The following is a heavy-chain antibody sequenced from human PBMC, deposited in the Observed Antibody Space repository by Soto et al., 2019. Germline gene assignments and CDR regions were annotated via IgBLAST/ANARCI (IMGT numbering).Heavy chain of an antibody. Sequence: PSETLSLTCTVSGGSISSYYWSWIRQPPGKGLEWIGYIYYSGSTNYNPSLKSRVTISVDTSKNQFSLKLSSVTAADTAVYYCARNLGYCSGGSCSPYNWFDPWGQGTLVTVSS. CDR3: ARNLGYCSGGSCSPYNWFDP. CDR2: IYYSGST. J-gene: IGHJ5*02. D-gene: IGHD2-15*01. CDR1: GGSISSYY. V-gene: IGHV4-59*01.